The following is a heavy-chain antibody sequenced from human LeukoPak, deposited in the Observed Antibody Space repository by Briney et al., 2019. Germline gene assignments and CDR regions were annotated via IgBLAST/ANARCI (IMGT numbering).Heavy chain of an antibody. CDR1: GYSFTNYW. CDR3: ARHPRIAAAGISP. CDR2: INADDSDT. D-gene: IGHD6-13*01. J-gene: IGHJ5*02. Sequence: GESLKISCKASGYSFTNYWIGWVRQVPGIGLQWMGVINADDSDTRYNPSFQGQVTISVDRSTSTAYLEWRSLKTSDTAIYFCARHPRIAAAGISPWGQGTLVTVSS. V-gene: IGHV5-51*01.